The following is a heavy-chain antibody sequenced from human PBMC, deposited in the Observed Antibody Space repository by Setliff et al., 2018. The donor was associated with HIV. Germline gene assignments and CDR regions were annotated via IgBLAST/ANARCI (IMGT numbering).Heavy chain of an antibody. Sequence: PGGSLRLSCAASGFDFSRYAMNWVRQAPGKGLEWVSYISGSTRSKYYADSVKGRFTISRDNAKNSLYLQMNNLRADDTAVYYCAKDRAGSSDYIDAFDIWGQGTMVTVS. CDR1: GFDFSRYA. V-gene: IGHV3-48*04. CDR3: AKDRAGSSDYIDAFDI. D-gene: IGHD6-25*01. CDR2: ISGSTRSK. J-gene: IGHJ3*02.